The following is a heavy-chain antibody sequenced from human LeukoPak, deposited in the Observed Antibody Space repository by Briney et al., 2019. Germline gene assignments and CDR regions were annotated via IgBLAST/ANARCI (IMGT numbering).Heavy chain of an antibody. V-gene: IGHV4-59*11. CDR2: IYYSGST. Sequence: SETLSLTCTVSGVSIGGHNWGWVRQPPGKGLEWIGYIYYSGSTNYNPSLKSRVTISVDTSKNQFSLKLTSVTAADTAVYYCFSRSYLDYWGQGTLVTVSS. J-gene: IGHJ4*02. CDR3: FSRSYLDY. D-gene: IGHD2-2*01. CDR1: GVSIGGHN.